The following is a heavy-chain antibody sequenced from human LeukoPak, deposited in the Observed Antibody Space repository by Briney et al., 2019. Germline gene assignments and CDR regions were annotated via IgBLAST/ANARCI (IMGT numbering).Heavy chain of an antibody. CDR1: GGTFSSYA. D-gene: IGHD6-13*01. CDR3: ARETDHSSSWYTDY. J-gene: IGHJ4*02. V-gene: IGHV1-69*13. Sequence: ASVKVSCKASGGTFSSYAISWVRQAPGQGLEWTGGIIPIFGTANYAQKFQGRVTITADESTSTAYMELSSLRSEDTAVYYCARETDHSSSWYTDYWGQGTLVTVSS. CDR2: IIPIFGTA.